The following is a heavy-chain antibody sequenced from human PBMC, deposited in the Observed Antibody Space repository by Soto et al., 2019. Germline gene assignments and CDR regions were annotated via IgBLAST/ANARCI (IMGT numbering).Heavy chain of an antibody. D-gene: IGHD2-8*01. Sequence: SVKVSCKASGGTFSSYAISWVRQAPGQGLEWMGGIIPIFGTANYAQKFQGRVTSTADESTSTAYMELSSLRSEDTAVYYCARDTNEDLGYYYGMDVWGQGTTVTVSS. CDR3: ARDTNEDLGYYYGMDV. J-gene: IGHJ6*02. CDR2: IIPIFGTA. CDR1: GGTFSSYA. V-gene: IGHV1-69*13.